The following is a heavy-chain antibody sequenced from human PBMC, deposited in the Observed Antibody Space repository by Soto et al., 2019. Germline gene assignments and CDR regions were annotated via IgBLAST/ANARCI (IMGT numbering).Heavy chain of an antibody. CDR1: GGSISIGCYY. CDR2: IYYSGST. CDR3: ARGGVVVPAATILGASDI. V-gene: IGHV4-31*03. Sequence: SETLSLTCTVSGGSISIGCYYGRWIRQHPGKGLEWIGYIYYSGSTYYNPSLKSRVTISVDTSKNQFSLKLSSVTAADTAVYYCARGGVVVPAATILGASDIWGQGTMVTVSS. D-gene: IGHD2-2*01. J-gene: IGHJ3*02.